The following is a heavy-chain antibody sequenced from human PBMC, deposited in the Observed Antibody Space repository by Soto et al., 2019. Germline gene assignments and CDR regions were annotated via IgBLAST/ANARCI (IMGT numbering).Heavy chain of an antibody. Sequence: SVKVSCKASGGTFGSYAISWVRQAPGQGLEWMGGIIPIFGTANYAQKFQGRVTITADKSTSTAYMELSSLRSEDTAVYYCARDQGRKYYGSGSYLVPGWFDPWGQGTLVTVSS. CDR1: GGTFGSYA. CDR3: ARDQGRKYYGSGSYLVPGWFDP. D-gene: IGHD3-10*01. CDR2: IIPIFGTA. J-gene: IGHJ5*02. V-gene: IGHV1-69*06.